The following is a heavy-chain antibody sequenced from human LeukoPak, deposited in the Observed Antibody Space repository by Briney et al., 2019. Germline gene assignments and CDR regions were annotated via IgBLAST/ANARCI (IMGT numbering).Heavy chain of an antibody. CDR2: IYYSGST. V-gene: IGHV4-31*03. D-gene: IGHD3-22*01. J-gene: IGHJ3*02. CDR3: ARDLGYDSSGRIDAFDI. Sequence: KSSETLSLTCTVSGGSISSGGYYWSWIRQHPGKGLEWIGYIYYSGSTYYNPSLKSRVTISVDTSKNQFSLKLSSVTAADTAVYYCARDLGYDSSGRIDAFDIWGQGTMVIVSS. CDR1: GGSISSGGYY.